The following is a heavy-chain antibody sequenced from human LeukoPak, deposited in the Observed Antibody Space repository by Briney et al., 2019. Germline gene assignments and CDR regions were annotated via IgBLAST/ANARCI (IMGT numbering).Heavy chain of an antibody. CDR3: ARGDCSSTSCSYFDY. CDR1: GGSFSGYY. CDR2: INHSGST. D-gene: IGHD2-2*01. Sequence: PSETLSLTCAVYGGSFSGYYWSWIRQPPGKGLEWIGEINHSGSTNYNPSLKSRVTISVDTSKNQFSLKLSSVTAADTAVYYCARGDCSSTSCSYFDYWGQGTLVTVSS. J-gene: IGHJ4*02. V-gene: IGHV4-34*01.